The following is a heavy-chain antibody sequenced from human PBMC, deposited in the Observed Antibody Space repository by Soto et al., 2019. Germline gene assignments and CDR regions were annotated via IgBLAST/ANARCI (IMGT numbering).Heavy chain of an antibody. J-gene: IGHJ5*02. D-gene: IGHD4-17*01. CDR2: TYYRSKWYN. Sequence: PSQTLSLTCAISGDSVSSNSAAWNWIRQSPSRGLEWLGRTYYRSKWYNDYAVSVKSRITINPDTSKNQFSLQLNSVTPEDTAVYYCARDLVDYGGNSDWFDPWGRGTLVTVSS. CDR3: ARDLVDYGGNSDWFDP. V-gene: IGHV6-1*01. CDR1: GDSVSSNSAA.